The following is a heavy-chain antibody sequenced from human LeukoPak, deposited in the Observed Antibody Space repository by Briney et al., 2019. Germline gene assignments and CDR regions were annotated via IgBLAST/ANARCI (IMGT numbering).Heavy chain of an antibody. V-gene: IGHV4-39*01. J-gene: IGHJ4*02. CDR3: ARLRYHLLPDY. CDR2: IYYSGST. CDR1: GGSISSSSYY. Sequence: PSETLSLTCTVSGGSISSSSYYWGWIRQPPGKGLEWIGSIYYSGSTYYNPSLKSRVTISVDTSKNQFSLKLSSVTAADTAVYYCARLRYHLLPDYWGQGTLVTASS. D-gene: IGHD2-2*01.